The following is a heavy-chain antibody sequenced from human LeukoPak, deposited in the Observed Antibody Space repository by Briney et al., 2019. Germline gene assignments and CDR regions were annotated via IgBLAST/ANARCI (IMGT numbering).Heavy chain of an antibody. CDR1: GFTFSSYT. Sequence: PGGSLRLSCAASGFTFSSYTMSWARQAPGKGLEWVSSIAGSSGYISYADSVKGRFTISRDNAKKSLYLQMTSLTAEDTAVYYCARDRGAYCGGDCYLGFDYWGRGTLVTVSS. CDR3: ARDRGAYCGGDCYLGFDY. D-gene: IGHD2-21*02. CDR2: IAGSSGYI. V-gene: IGHV3-21*01. J-gene: IGHJ4*01.